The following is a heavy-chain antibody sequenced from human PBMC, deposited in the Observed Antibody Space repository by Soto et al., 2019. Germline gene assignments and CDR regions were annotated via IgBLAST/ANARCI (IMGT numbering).Heavy chain of an antibody. V-gene: IGHV4-34*01. CDR2: INHSGST. Sequence: QVQLQQWGAGLLKPSETLSLTCAVYGGSFSGYYWSWIRQPPGKGLEWIGEINHSGSTNYNPSLKGRVTISVDTSKNQFSLKLSSVTAADTAVYYCASLRGKAVGYFDYWGQGTLVTVSS. D-gene: IGHD3-16*01. CDR1: GGSFSGYY. J-gene: IGHJ4*02. CDR3: ASLRGKAVGYFDY.